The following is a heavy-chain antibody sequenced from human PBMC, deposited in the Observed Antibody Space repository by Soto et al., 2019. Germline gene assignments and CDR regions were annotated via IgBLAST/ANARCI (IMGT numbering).Heavy chain of an antibody. Sequence: PGGSLRLSCAASGFAFSSYGMHWVRQAPGKGLEWVAVIWYDGSNKYYADSVKGRFTISRDNSKNTLYLQMNSLRAEDTAVYYCARGLPYGGYDYYYYGMDVWGQGTTVTVSS. D-gene: IGHD5-12*01. CDR1: GFAFSSYG. V-gene: IGHV3-33*01. J-gene: IGHJ6*02. CDR2: IWYDGSNK. CDR3: ARGLPYGGYDYYYYGMDV.